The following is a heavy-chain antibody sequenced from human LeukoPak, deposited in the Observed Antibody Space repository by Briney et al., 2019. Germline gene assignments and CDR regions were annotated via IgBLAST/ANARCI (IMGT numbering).Heavy chain of an antibody. CDR1: GFTFSGSA. J-gene: IGHJ3*02. D-gene: IGHD3-3*01. CDR2: IRSKANSYAT. Sequence: GGSLRLSCAASGFTFSGSAMHWVRQASGKGLEWVGRIRSKANSYATAYAASVKGRFTISRDDSKNTAYLQMNSLKTEDTAVYYYTRLFGVAQSAAFDIWGQGTMVTVSS. CDR3: TRLFGVAQSAAFDI. V-gene: IGHV3-73*01.